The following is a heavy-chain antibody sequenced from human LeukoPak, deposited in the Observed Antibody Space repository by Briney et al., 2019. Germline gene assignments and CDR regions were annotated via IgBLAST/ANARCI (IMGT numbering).Heavy chain of an antibody. D-gene: IGHD3-10*01. J-gene: IGHJ3*02. CDR3: TTGFPDYYGSGSYSLVAFDI. Sequence: SGGSLRLSCAASGFTFSNAWMSWVRQAPRKGLEWVGRIKSKTDSGTTDYAAPVKGRFTISRDDSKNTLYLQMNSLKTEDTAVYYRTTGFPDYYGSGSYSLVAFDIWGQGTMVTVSS. CDR2: IKSKTDSGTT. CDR1: GFTFSNAW. V-gene: IGHV3-15*01.